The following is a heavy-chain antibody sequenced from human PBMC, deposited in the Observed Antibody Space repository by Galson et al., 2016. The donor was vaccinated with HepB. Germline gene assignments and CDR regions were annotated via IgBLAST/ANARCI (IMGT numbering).Heavy chain of an antibody. CDR3: ANWGSHDGGDDC. D-gene: IGHD3-16*01. V-gene: IGHV3-30*18. J-gene: IGHJ4*02. CDR2: ISHDGETT. CDR1: GFLFSHYG. Sequence: SLRLSCAASGFLFSHYGMHWVRQTPDKGLHWVAVISHDGETTHYADSVRGRFTVSRDNSKSMLYLQMDSLRLDDTAMYYCANWGSHDGGDDCWGPGTRVT.